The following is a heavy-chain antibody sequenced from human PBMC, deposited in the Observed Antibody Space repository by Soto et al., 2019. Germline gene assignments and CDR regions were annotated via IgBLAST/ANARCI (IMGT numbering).Heavy chain of an antibody. CDR3: ASLSGSYGFDP. Sequence: EAQLVESGGDLVQPGGSLRLSYAGSGFSFSSYEMNWVRQAPGKGLEWVSYISSSGSDTYYADSVKARFTISRDNAQNSLYLQMTRLRAEDTAIYYCASLSGSYGFDPWGQGTLVTVSS. CDR2: ISSSGSDT. CDR1: GFSFSSYE. D-gene: IGHD1-26*01. J-gene: IGHJ5*02. V-gene: IGHV3-48*03.